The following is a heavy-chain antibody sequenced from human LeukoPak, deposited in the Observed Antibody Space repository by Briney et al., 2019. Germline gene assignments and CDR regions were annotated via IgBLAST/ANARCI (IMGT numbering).Heavy chain of an antibody. Sequence: GGSLRLSCAASGFTFTIYAMSWVRQAPGKGLGWVSTISGSGGSTHYTDSVKGRFTISRDNSKNTLYLQMNSLRADDTAVYYCVRGYSYGWFDPWGQGTLVTVSS. J-gene: IGHJ5*02. CDR3: VRGYSYGWFDP. V-gene: IGHV3-23*01. CDR2: ISGSGGST. CDR1: GFTFTIYA. D-gene: IGHD5-18*01.